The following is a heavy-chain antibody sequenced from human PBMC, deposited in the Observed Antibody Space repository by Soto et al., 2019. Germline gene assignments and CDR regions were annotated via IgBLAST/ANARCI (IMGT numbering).Heavy chain of an antibody. CDR1: GGSISSGDYY. V-gene: IGHV4-30-4*01. CDR2: IYFREST. D-gene: IGHD7-27*01. CDR3: ARDRAWDYGMDV. J-gene: IGHJ6*02. Sequence: QVQLQESGPGLVKPLQTLSLTCTVSGGSISSGDYYWTWIRQPPGKGLEWIGYIYFRESTYYNPSRKSRSTISVDTSKNQCSLKLSSVTAADTAVYYCARDRAWDYGMDVWGQGTTVSVSS.